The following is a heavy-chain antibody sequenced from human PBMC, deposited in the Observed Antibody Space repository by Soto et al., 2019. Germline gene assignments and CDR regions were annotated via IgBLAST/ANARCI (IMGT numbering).Heavy chain of an antibody. CDR3: ARDPYSSSSSSGNWFDP. CDR2: ISSNSSYI. D-gene: IGHD6-6*01. V-gene: IGHV3-21*01. CDR1: GFTFSSYS. Sequence: GGSLRLSCAASGFTFSSYSMNWVRQAPGKGLEWVSSISSNSSYIYYADSVKGRFTISRDNAKNSLYLQMNSLRAEDTAVYYCARDPYSSSSSSGNWFDPWGQGTLVTVSS. J-gene: IGHJ5*02.